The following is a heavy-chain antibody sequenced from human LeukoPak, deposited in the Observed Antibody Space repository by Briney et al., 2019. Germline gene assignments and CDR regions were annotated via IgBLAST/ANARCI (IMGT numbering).Heavy chain of an antibody. D-gene: IGHD2-21*01. CDR2: ISYDGSNK. J-gene: IGHJ6*02. V-gene: IGHV3-30*18. CDR3: AKDVADYYGMDV. CDR1: GFTFSSYG. Sequence: GGSLRLSCTASGFTFSSYGVHWVRQAPGKGLEWVAVISYDGSNKYYADSVKGRFTISRDNSKNTLYLQMNSLRAEDTAVYYCAKDVADYYGMDVWGQGTTVTVSS.